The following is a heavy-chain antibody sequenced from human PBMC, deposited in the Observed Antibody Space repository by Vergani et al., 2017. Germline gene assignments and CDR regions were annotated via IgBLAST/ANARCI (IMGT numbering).Heavy chain of an antibody. D-gene: IGHD6-6*01. V-gene: IGHV3-21*01. CDR3: ARAPYSSSSFYYYGMDV. Sequence: EVQLVESGGGLVKPGGSLRLSCAASGFTFSSYSMNWVRQAPGKGLEWVSSISSSSSTIYYADSVKGRFTISRDNAKNSLYLQMNSLRAEDTAVYYCARAPYSSSSFYYYGMDVWGQGTTVTVSS. CDR2: ISSSSSTI. J-gene: IGHJ6*02. CDR1: GFTFSSYS.